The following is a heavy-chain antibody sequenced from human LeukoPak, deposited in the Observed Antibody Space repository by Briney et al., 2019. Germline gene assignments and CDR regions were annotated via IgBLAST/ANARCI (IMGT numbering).Heavy chain of an antibody. CDR1: GFTVSSNY. CDR2: ISSRSTYI. D-gene: IGHD3-22*01. J-gene: IGHJ4*02. Sequence: GGSLRLSCAASGFTVSSNYMSWVRQAPGKGLEWVSSISSRSTYIYYADSMKGRFTISRDNAKNSLYLQMNSLRAEDTAVYYCAGAYYYDSSAYYDYWGQGTLVTVS. V-gene: IGHV3-21*04. CDR3: AGAYYYDSSAYYDY.